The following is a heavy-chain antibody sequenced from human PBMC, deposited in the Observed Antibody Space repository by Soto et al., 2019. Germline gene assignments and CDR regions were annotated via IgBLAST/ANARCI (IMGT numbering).Heavy chain of an antibody. Sequence: GGSLRLSCAASGFTFRNYWMSWVRQAPGKGLEWVSAISGSGGSTYYADSVKGRFTISRDNSKNTLYLQMNSLRAEDTAVYYCAKAPYSSGWYDSWGQGTLVTVSS. D-gene: IGHD6-19*01. CDR3: AKAPYSSGWYDS. V-gene: IGHV3-23*01. J-gene: IGHJ5*02. CDR1: GFTFRNYW. CDR2: ISGSGGST.